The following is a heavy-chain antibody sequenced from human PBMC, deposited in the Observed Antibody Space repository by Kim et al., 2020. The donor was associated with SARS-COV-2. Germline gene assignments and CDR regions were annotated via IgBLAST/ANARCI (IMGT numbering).Heavy chain of an antibody. CDR1: GYTFTSYA. D-gene: IGHD3-3*01. CDR3: ARGFWSGYSLDY. J-gene: IGHJ4*02. Sequence: ASVKVSCKASGYTFTSYAMHWVRQAPGQRLEWMGWINAGNGNTKYSQKFQGRVTITRDTSASTAYMELSSLRSEDTAVYYCARGFWSGYSLDYWGQGTLVTVSS. V-gene: IGHV1-3*01. CDR2: INAGNGNT.